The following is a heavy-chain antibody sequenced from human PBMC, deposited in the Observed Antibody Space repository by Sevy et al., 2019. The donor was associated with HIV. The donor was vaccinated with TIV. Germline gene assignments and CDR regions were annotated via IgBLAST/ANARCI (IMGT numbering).Heavy chain of an antibody. CDR2: IYYSGSS. CDR3: AMTYYYESSGYWTFDH. V-gene: IGHV4-59*01. CDR1: RGSISSSY. D-gene: IGHD3-22*01. Sequence: SETLSLTCTVSRGSISSSYWSWVRQSPEKGLEWLGYIYYSGSSKYNPSLEIRVSMSLDTSKKQFSLRLSSVTPADTAIYYCAMTYYYESSGYWTFDHWGQGTLVTVSS. J-gene: IGHJ4*02.